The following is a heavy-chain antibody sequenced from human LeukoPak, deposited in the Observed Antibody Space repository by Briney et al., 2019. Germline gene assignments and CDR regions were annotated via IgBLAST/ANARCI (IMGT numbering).Heavy chain of an antibody. CDR1: GFSFSNSW. CDR2: INSDGTTT. D-gene: IGHD3/OR15-3a*01. CDR3: ASDPCLANFWTGYPHY. J-gene: IGHJ4*02. V-gene: IGHV3-74*01. Sequence: GGSLRLSCAASGFSFSNSWMHWVRQAPGKGLVWVSRINSDGTTTYYADSVKGRFTISRDNAKNTLFLQMNSLRPEDTALYYCASDPCLANFWTGYPHYWGQGTLVTVSS.